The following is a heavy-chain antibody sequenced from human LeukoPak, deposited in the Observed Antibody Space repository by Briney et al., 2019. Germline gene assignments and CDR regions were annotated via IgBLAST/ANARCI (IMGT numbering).Heavy chain of an antibody. CDR2: INPNSGGT. J-gene: IGHJ3*02. CDR3: ASRRITIFGVVSEHDAFDI. V-gene: IGHV1-2*02. Sequence: ASVKASCKASGYTFTGYYMHWVRQAPGQGLEWMGWINPNSGGTNYAQKFEGRVTMTRDTSISTAYMELSRLRSDDTAVYYCASRRITIFGVVSEHDAFDIWGQGTMVTVSS. D-gene: IGHD3-3*01. CDR1: GYTFTGYY.